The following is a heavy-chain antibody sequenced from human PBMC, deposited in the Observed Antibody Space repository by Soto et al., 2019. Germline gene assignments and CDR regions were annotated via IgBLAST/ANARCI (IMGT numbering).Heavy chain of an antibody. CDR3: ASLSSRDYELGYFDY. CDR2: IYYSGST. Sequence: SETLSITCTVSGGSISSSSYYGGWIRQPPGKGLEWIGSIYYSGSTYYNPSLKSRVTISVDTSKNQFSLKLSSVTAADTAVYYCASLSSRDYELGYFDYWGQGTLLTVSS. CDR1: GGSISSSSYY. V-gene: IGHV4-39*01. J-gene: IGHJ4*02. D-gene: IGHD4-17*01.